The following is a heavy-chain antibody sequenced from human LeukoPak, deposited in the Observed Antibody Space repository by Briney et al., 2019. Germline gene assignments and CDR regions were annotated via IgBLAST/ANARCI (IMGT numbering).Heavy chain of an antibody. V-gene: IGHV4-38-2*02. Sequence: SETLSLTCTVSGYSISSGYYWGWIRQPPGKGLEWIRSIYHSGSTYYNPSLKSRVTISVDTSKNQFSLKLSSVTAADTAVYYCARGGYSGYGIFDYWGQGTLVTVSS. J-gene: IGHJ4*02. CDR1: GYSISSGYY. CDR2: IYHSGST. CDR3: ARGGYSGYGIFDY. D-gene: IGHD5-12*01.